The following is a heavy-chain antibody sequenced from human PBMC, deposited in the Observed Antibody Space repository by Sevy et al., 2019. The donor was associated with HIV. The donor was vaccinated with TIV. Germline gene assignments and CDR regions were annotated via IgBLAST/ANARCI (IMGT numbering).Heavy chain of an antibody. V-gene: IGHV3-49*03. CDR3: TQGYDSSGHYDY. Sequence: GVLRLSCTASGFSFGDYAMSWFRQAPGTGLEWVGLIRSKAYGGTTEYAASVKGRFIISRDDSETIAYLQMNSLKTEDTAVYYCTQGYDSSGHYDYWGQGTRVTVSS. CDR1: GFSFGDYA. CDR2: IRSKAYGGTT. D-gene: IGHD3-22*01. J-gene: IGHJ4*02.